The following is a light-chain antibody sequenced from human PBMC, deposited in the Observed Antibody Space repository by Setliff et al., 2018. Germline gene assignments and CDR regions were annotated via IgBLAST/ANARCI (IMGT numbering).Light chain of an antibody. Sequence: QSVLTQPASVSGSPGQTIILPCTGTGSDVGGYDYISWYQLHPGKVPKLMIYDVINRPSGVSDRFSGSKSGNTASLTISGLQADDEADYYCCAYTASTTYVFVNGTKGTVL. CDR1: GSDVGGYDY. CDR2: DVI. CDR3: CAYTASTTYV. J-gene: IGLJ1*01. V-gene: IGLV2-14*03.